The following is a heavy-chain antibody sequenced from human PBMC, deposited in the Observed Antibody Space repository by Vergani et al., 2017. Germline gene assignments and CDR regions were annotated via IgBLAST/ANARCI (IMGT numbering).Heavy chain of an antibody. Sequence: QVQLVQSGAEVKKPGASVKVSCKASGYTFTGYYMHWVRQAPGQGLEWMGWINPNSGGTNYAQKFQGRVTMTRDTSISTAYMELSRLRSDDTAVYYWARSRVSSGWYYDAFDIWGQGTMVTVSS. CDR1: GYTFTGYY. CDR2: INPNSGGT. J-gene: IGHJ3*02. D-gene: IGHD6-19*01. CDR3: ARSRVSSGWYYDAFDI. V-gene: IGHV1-2*02.